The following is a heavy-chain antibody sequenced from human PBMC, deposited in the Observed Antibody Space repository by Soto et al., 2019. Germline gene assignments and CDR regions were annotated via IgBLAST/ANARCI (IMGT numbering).Heavy chain of an antibody. V-gene: IGHV3-48*03. CDR1: GFTFSSYE. Sequence: GGSLRLSCAASGFTFSSYEMNWVRQAPGKGLEWVSYISSSGSTIYYADSVKGRFTISRDNAKNSLYLQMNSLRAEDTAVYYCARPSHYDSSGYFPEDDAFDIWGQGTMVTVSS. CDR2: ISSSGSTI. J-gene: IGHJ3*02. D-gene: IGHD3-22*01. CDR3: ARPSHYDSSGYFPEDDAFDI.